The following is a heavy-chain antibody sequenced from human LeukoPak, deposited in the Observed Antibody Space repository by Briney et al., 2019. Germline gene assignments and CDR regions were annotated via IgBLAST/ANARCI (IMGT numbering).Heavy chain of an antibody. Sequence: GGSLRLSCAASGFTFSSYGMHWVRHAPGKGLESVAVIWYDGSNKYYADSVKGRFTISRDNSKNTLYLQMNSLRAEDTAVYYCARPTYSGSYYWFDYWGQGTLVTVSS. V-gene: IGHV3-33*01. D-gene: IGHD1-26*01. CDR3: ARPTYSGSYYWFDY. J-gene: IGHJ4*02. CDR2: IWYDGSNK. CDR1: GFTFSSYG.